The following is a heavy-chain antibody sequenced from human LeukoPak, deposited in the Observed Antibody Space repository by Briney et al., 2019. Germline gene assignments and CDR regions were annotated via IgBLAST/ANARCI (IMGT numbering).Heavy chain of an antibody. V-gene: IGHV4-59*12. CDR3: ARGTITTVTDS. CDR2: MPYSGST. CDR1: GASITSYY. D-gene: IGHD4-17*01. J-gene: IGHJ4*02. Sequence: SETLSLTCTVSGASITSYYWSWLRQPPGKGLEWIGNMPYSGSTTYNPFLKSRVTISVDESKTQLSLRLESVTAADTAVYYCARGTITTVTDSWGPGTLVTVSS.